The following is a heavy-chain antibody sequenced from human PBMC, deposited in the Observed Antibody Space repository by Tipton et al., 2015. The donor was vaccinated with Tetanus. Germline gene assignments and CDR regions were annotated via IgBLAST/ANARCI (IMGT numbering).Heavy chain of an antibody. CDR1: GFTFSSYG. J-gene: IGHJ4*02. D-gene: IGHD2-21*02. Sequence: AASGFTFSSYGMHWVRQAPGRGLEWVALISNDENTQHYADSVRGRFTISRDNSKNTVYLQMNSLRDEDTAVYYCADGLCGGNCYLLDNWGRGTLVTVSS. CDR3: ADGLCGGNCYLLDN. CDR2: ISNDENTQ. V-gene: IGHV3-30*03.